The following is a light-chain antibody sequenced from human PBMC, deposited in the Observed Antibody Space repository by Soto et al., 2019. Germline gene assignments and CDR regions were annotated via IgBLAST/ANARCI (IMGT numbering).Light chain of an antibody. CDR3: QQYGDMWT. CDR1: QSVRSSY. CDR2: GAS. Sequence: EIVLTQSPGTLSLSPGARDTLNCRASQSVRSSYLAWYQQQPGQAPRLLIHGASRRATGIPDRFSGSGSGTDFTLTINRLEPEDFAVYFCQQYGDMWTFGQGTKVDIK. V-gene: IGKV3-20*01. J-gene: IGKJ1*01.